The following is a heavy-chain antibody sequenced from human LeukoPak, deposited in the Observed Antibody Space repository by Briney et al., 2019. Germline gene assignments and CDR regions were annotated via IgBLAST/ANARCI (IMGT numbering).Heavy chain of an antibody. J-gene: IGHJ4*02. CDR1: GGSISSSSYY. V-gene: IGHV4-39*01. CDR3: ARRRGSESEYYFDY. D-gene: IGHD3-10*01. CDR2: IYYSGST. Sequence: SETLSLTCTVSGGSISSSSYYWGWIRQPPGKGLEWIGSIYYSGSTYYNPSLKSRVTTSVDTSKNQFSLKLSSVTAADTAVYYCARRRGSESEYYFDYWGQGTLVTVSS.